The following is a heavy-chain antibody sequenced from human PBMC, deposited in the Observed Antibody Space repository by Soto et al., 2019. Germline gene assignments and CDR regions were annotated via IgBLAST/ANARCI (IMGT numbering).Heavy chain of an antibody. J-gene: IGHJ4*02. D-gene: IGHD6-13*01. CDR1: GYTFTSYG. Sequence: QVQLVQSGAEVKKPGASVKVSCKASGYTFTSYGLSWVRQAPGQGLEWMGWISAYNRNTNYAQKRQGRVTITTDTSTSTAYMELGSLRSADTAVYYCARVIAAAADFDYWGQGTLVTVSS. V-gene: IGHV1-18*01. CDR2: ISAYNRNT. CDR3: ARVIAAAADFDY.